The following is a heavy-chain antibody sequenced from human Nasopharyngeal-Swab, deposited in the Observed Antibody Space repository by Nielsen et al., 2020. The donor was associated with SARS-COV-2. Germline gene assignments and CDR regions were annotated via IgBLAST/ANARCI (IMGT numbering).Heavy chain of an antibody. D-gene: IGHD5-24*01. Sequence: WIRQPPGKGLEWIGEINHGGSTNYNPSLKSRVTISVDSSKNQFSLKLNSVTAADMAVYYCARGRWLQFRDSFDYWGQGTLVT. J-gene: IGHJ4*02. V-gene: IGHV4-34*01. CDR2: INHGGST. CDR3: ARGRWLQFRDSFDY.